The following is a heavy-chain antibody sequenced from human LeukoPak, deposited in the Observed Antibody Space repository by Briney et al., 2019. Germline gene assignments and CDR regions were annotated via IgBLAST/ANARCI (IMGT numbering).Heavy chain of an antibody. Sequence: QPGGSLRLSCAASGFTFSSQSMTCVRQAPGKGLEWVSGISGSGDNTYYGDSVKGRFTISRDNSKSTLYLQMNSLRVEDTAVYYCVKWTGYGMNWGQGTLVTVSS. CDR2: ISGSGDNT. D-gene: IGHD3/OR15-3a*01. CDR3: VKWTGYGMN. J-gene: IGHJ4*02. CDR1: GFTFSSQS. V-gene: IGHV3-23*01.